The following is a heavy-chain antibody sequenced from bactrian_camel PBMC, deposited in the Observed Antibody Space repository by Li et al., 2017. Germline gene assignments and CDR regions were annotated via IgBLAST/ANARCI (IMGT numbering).Heavy chain of an antibody. V-gene: IGHV3S53*01. CDR3: ATGTTYCGGDYCPPFNY. Sequence: VQLVESGGGSVQAGGSLRLSCAAPGNTVSRHCMGWFRQAPGKEREGVAAIGSDARIRYADSVKGRFTISQDNAKNMLYLQMDNLKTADSAVYYCATGTTYCGGDYCPPFNYWGQGTQVTDS. CDR1: GNTVSRHC. D-gene: IGHD2*01. J-gene: IGHJ4*01. CDR2: IGSDARI.